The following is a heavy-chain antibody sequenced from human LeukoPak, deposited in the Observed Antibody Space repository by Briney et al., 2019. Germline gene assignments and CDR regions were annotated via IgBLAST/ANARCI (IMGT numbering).Heavy chain of an antibody. CDR2: INTNTGNP. Sequence: GASVKVSCKASRYTFTSYAMNWVRQAPGQGLEWMGWINTNTGNPTYAQGFTGWFVFSLDTSVSTAYLQISSLKAEDTAVYYCARENGLGYCSSTSCYPNWFDPWGQGTLVTVSS. V-gene: IGHV7-4-1*02. D-gene: IGHD2-2*01. CDR3: ARENGLGYCSSTSCYPNWFDP. CDR1: RYTFTSYA. J-gene: IGHJ5*02.